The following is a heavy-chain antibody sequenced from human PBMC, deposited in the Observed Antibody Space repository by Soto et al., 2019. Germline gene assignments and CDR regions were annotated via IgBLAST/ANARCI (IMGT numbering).Heavy chain of an antibody. CDR2: LSGSGGTT. CDR1: GVTFSNYA. D-gene: IGHD3-10*01. J-gene: IGHJ4*02. V-gene: IGHV3-23*01. Sequence: GGSLRLSCTVSGVTFSNYAMNWVRQAPGKGLEWVSSLSGSGGTTYYADSVKGRFIISRDNSKNTLYLLMNSLRAEDTALYYCAKQRSDYGSGADTFYFDSWGQGALVTVSS. CDR3: AKQRSDYGSGADTFYFDS.